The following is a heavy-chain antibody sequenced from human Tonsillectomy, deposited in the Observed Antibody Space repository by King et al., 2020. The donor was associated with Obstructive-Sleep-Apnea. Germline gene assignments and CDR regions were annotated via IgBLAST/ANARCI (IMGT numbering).Heavy chain of an antibody. CDR3: ARGGDYGYGHGDY. CDR1: GFTFSSYW. CDR2: MNSDGSST. D-gene: IGHD5-18*01. V-gene: IGHV3-74*01. Sequence: VQLVESGGGSVQPGGSLRLSCAASGFTFSSYWMHWVRQAPGKGLVWVSRMNSDGSSTSYADSVKGRFTISRDNAKNTLYLQMNSLRAEDTAVYYCARGGDYGYGHGDYWGQGTLVTVPS. J-gene: IGHJ4*02.